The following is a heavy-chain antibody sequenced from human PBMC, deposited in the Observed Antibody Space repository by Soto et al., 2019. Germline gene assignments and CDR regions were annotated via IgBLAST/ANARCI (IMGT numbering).Heavy chain of an antibody. Sequence: QVQLVESGGGVVQPGRSLRLSCAASGFTFSSYNMDWVRQAPGKGLEWVTVISFDGSNKYYADSVQGRFTISRDNSKNTVYLEMNSLKPEDTAVYYCAREGGTFYYHYGMDVWGQGTTVTVAS. V-gene: IGHV3-30-3*01. J-gene: IGHJ6*02. D-gene: IGHD3-16*01. CDR2: ISFDGSNK. CDR1: GFTFSSYN. CDR3: AREGGTFYYHYGMDV.